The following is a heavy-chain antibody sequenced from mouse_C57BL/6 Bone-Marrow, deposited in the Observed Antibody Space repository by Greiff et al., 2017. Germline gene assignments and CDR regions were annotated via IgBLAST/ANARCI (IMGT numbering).Heavy chain of an antibody. Sequence: EVHLVESGPGLVKPSQSLSLTCSVTGYSITSGYYWNLIRKFPGNKLEWMGFISYDGSNNYNPSLKNRISITRDTSKNQFFLKLNSVTTEDTATYYCARDEGGGSSSYYFDYWGQGTTLTVSS. D-gene: IGHD1-1*01. V-gene: IGHV3-6*01. J-gene: IGHJ2*01. CDR2: ISYDGSN. CDR1: GYSITSGYY. CDR3: ARDEGGGSSSYYFDY.